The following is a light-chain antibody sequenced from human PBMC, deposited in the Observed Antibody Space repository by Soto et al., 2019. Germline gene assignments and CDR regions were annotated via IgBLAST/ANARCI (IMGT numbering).Light chain of an antibody. Sequence: EIVMTQSPGTLSVSPGERATLSCRAGQGVTTNFAWYQQKSGQSPRLLIYDVSIRATGVPARFSGTGSETDFTLTISGLQSEDSAVYLCQKYNNWPFSFGQGTRLEIK. J-gene: IGKJ5*01. CDR2: DVS. CDR3: QKYNNWPFS. CDR1: QGVTTN. V-gene: IGKV3-15*01.